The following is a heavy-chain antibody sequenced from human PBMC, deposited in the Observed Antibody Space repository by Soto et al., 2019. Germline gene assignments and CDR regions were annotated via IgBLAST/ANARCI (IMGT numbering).Heavy chain of an antibody. J-gene: IGHJ4*02. V-gene: IGHV3-30-3*01. CDR2: ISYDGSNK. CDR1: EFTFSKYA. D-gene: IGHD1-7*01. Sequence: GGSLRLSCAASEFTFSKYAMHWVRQAPGKELEWVAVISYDGSNKYSADSVKGRFTISRDNSKNTLYLQMNSLRPEDTAVYYCARGGNGSYNWNYLFDYWGPGTLVTVSS. CDR3: ARGGNGSYNWNYLFDY.